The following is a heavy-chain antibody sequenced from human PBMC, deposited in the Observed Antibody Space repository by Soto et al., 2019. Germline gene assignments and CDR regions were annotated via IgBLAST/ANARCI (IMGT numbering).Heavy chain of an antibody. CDR3: ARGEYYYDSSGYFSP. J-gene: IGHJ5*02. Sequence: SETLSLTCTVSGGSISSYYWSWIRQPPGKGLEWIGYIYYSGSTNYNPSLKSRVTISVDTSKNQFSLKLSSVTAADTAVYYCARGEYYYDSSGYFSPWGQGTLVTVSS. D-gene: IGHD3-22*01. CDR1: GGSISSYY. V-gene: IGHV4-59*01. CDR2: IYYSGST.